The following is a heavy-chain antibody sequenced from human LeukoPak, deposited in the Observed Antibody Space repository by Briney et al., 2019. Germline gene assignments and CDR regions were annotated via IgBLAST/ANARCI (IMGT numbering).Heavy chain of an antibody. CDR2: IYYSGST. CDR3: ARGVAAAGTIDY. J-gene: IGHJ4*02. CDR1: GGSISSYY. V-gene: IGHV4-59*01. D-gene: IGHD6-13*01. Sequence: SETLSLTCTVSGGSISSYYWSWIRQPPGKGLEWIGYIYYSGSTNYNPSLKSRVTISVDTSKNQFSLKLSSVTAADTAVYYCARGVAAAGTIDYWGQGTLVTVSS.